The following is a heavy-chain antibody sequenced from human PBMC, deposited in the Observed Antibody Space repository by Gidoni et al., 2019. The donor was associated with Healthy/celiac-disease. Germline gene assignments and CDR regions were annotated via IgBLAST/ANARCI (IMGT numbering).Heavy chain of an antibody. CDR2: IYSGGST. V-gene: IGHV3-53*01. D-gene: IGHD5-18*01. J-gene: IGHJ4*02. Sequence: EVQLVESGGGLIQPGGSLRRSCAASGFTVSSNYMSWVRQAPGKGLEWVSVIYSGGSTYYADSVKGRFTISRDNSKTTLYLQMNSLSAEDTAVYYCARGGLDTAMVSFDYWGQGTLVTVSS. CDR1: GFTVSSNY. CDR3: ARGGLDTAMVSFDY.